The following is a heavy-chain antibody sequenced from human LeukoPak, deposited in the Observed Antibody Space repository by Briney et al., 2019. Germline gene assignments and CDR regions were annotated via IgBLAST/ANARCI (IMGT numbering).Heavy chain of an antibody. V-gene: IGHV1-2*02. D-gene: IGHD3-16*01. CDR2: INPNSGGT. J-gene: IGHJ4*02. CDR3: ALHRSKYYDYVWGSYGPNLDY. Sequence: ASVKVSCKASGYTFTGYYMHWVRQAPGQGLEWMGWINPNSGGTNYAQKFQGRVTMTRNTSISTAYMELSSLRSEDTAVYYCALHRSKYYDYVWGSYGPNLDYWGQGTLVTVSS. CDR1: GYTFTGYY.